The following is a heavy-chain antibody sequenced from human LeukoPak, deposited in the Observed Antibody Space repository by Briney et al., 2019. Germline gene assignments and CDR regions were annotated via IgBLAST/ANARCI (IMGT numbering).Heavy chain of an antibody. CDR1: GYTFTAYY. Sequence: GASVKVSCNASGYTFTAYYVHWVRQAPGQGLEWMGRINSKSGGTNYAQKFQGRVTMTRDTSINTAHMELNRLRFDDTAVYYCARDLTGDSNWFGPWGQGTLVTVSS. D-gene: IGHD3-9*01. CDR2: INSKSGGT. CDR3: ARDLTGDSNWFGP. V-gene: IGHV1-2*06. J-gene: IGHJ5*02.